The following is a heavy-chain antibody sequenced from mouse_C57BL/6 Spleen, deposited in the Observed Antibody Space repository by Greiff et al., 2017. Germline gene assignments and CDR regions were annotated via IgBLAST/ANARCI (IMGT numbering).Heavy chain of an antibody. J-gene: IGHJ3*01. D-gene: IGHD3-2*02. V-gene: IGHV1-69*01. CDR2: IDPSDSYT. Sequence: QVQLQQPGAELVMPGASVKLSCKASGYTFTSYWMHWVKLRPGQGLEWIGEIDPSDSYTNYNQQFKGKSTLTVDKSSSTAYMQLSSLTSEDSAVYYCARGGGSSGYVAWFAYWGQGTLVTVSA. CDR1: GYTFTSYW. CDR3: ARGGGSSGYVAWFAY.